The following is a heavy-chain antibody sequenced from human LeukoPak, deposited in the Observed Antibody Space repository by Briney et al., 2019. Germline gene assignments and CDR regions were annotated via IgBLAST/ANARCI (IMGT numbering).Heavy chain of an antibody. J-gene: IGHJ5*02. Sequence: ASVKISCKASGYTFTGYYMHWVRQAPGQGLEWMGWINPNSGGTNYAQKFQGRVTMTRDTSINTAYMELSSLRSEDTAVYYCARDAFPMVRGVIRVSWFDPWGQGTLVTVSS. V-gene: IGHV1-2*02. CDR1: GYTFTGYY. CDR3: ARDAFPMVRGVIRVSWFDP. CDR2: INPNSGGT. D-gene: IGHD3-10*01.